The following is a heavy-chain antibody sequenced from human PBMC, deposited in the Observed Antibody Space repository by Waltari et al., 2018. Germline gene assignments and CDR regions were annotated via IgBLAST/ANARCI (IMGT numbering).Heavy chain of an antibody. CDR2: FYNSGTT. Sequence: QVQLQESGPGLVKPSETLSLPCTVTGDSISTYYWSWFRQPAGKGLEWIGRFYNSGTTYNNPSLKSRVTMSVDTSNNQFSLKLDSVTAADTAVYYCARAKENWGRNAFDIWGQGTVLTVSS. D-gene: IGHD7-27*01. V-gene: IGHV4-4*07. J-gene: IGHJ3*02. CDR3: ARAKENWGRNAFDI. CDR1: GDSISTYY.